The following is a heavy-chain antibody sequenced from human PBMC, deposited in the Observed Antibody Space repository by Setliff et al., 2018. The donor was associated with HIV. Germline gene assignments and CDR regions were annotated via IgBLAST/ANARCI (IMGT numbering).Heavy chain of an antibody. CDR1: GFTFSDVW. V-gene: IGHV3-15*01. Sequence: PGGSLRLSCAASGFTFSDVWVNWVRQAPGRGLEWVGRIKNRPAGGTTDYAAPVKGRFTITRDDSKNTLYLQMNSLKTEDTAVYYCTTEDPRLRFGHWGQGTLVTVSS. D-gene: IGHD5-12*01. CDR3: TTEDPRLRFGH. J-gene: IGHJ5*02. CDR2: IKNRPAGGTT.